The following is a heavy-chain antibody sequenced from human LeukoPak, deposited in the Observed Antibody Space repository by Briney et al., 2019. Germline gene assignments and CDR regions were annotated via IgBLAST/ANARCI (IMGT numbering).Heavy chain of an antibody. V-gene: IGHV4-34*01. Sequence: PSETLSLTCAVYGGSFSGYYWSWVRQPPGKGLEWIGEINHSGSTNYNPSLKSRVTISVDTSKNQFSLKLSSVTAADTAVYYCARQRGGLTGMMDYWGQGTLVTVSS. CDR3: ARQRGGLTGMMDY. CDR2: INHSGST. D-gene: IGHD1-20*01. CDR1: GGSFSGYY. J-gene: IGHJ4*02.